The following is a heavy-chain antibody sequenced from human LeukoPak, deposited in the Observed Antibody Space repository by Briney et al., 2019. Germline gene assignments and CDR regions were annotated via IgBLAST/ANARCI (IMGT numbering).Heavy chain of an antibody. Sequence: ASVKVSCKASGYTFSSYGISWVRQAPGQGLEWMGWISAYNGNTNYPQKLQGRVTMTTDTSTSTAYMELRSLRSDDTAVSYCATDYGSGSYRFDPWGQGTLVTVSS. J-gene: IGHJ5*02. CDR3: ATDYGSGSYRFDP. D-gene: IGHD3-10*01. V-gene: IGHV1-18*01. CDR2: ISAYNGNT. CDR1: GYTFSSYG.